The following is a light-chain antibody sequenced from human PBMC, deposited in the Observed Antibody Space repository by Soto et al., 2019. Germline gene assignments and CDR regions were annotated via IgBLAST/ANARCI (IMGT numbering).Light chain of an antibody. CDR1: SSDVGSHNL. CDR3: CSNAAGSTYV. J-gene: IGLJ1*01. CDR2: EAS. V-gene: IGLV2-23*01. Sequence: QSALTQPASVSGSPGQSITISCTGTSSDVGSHNLVSWYQHYPGKAPKLIIFEASKRPSGVSNRFSGSKSGSTASLTISGLQAEDEADYCCCSNAAGSTYVFGTGTKLTVL.